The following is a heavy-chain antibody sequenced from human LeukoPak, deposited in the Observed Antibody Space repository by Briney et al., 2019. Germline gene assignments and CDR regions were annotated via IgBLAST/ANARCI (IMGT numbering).Heavy chain of an antibody. CDR1: GFTFSGDY. Sequence: GGSLRLSCAASGFTFSGDYMNWVRQAPGKGLEWVSSVSSGGSYIYYADSVKGRFTISRDNARNSLYLQMNSLRAEDTAVYYCARATGPAAVWGQGTLVTVSS. CDR2: VSSGGSYI. D-gene: IGHD6-13*01. J-gene: IGHJ4*02. V-gene: IGHV3-21*01. CDR3: ARATGPAAV.